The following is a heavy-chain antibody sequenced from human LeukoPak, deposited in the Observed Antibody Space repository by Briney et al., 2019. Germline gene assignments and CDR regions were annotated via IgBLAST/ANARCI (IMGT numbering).Heavy chain of an antibody. Sequence: AGGSVRLSCAASGFTFSSYDMHWVRQATGKGLEWVSAIGTAGDTYYPGSVKGRFTISRESAKNSLYLQMNSLRAGDTAVYYCARGTMVRGVITLFDYWGQGTLVTVSS. V-gene: IGHV3-13*01. CDR3: ARGTMVRGVITLFDY. CDR1: GFTFSSYD. CDR2: IGTAGDT. J-gene: IGHJ4*02. D-gene: IGHD3-10*01.